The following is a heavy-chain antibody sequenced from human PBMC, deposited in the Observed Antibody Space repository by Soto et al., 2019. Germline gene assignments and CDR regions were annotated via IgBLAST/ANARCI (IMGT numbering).Heavy chain of an antibody. V-gene: IGHV1-69*13. CDR3: ASTHYDFWSGYYKGANDAFDI. CDR1: GGTFSSYA. D-gene: IGHD3-3*01. Sequence: SVKVSCKASGGTFSSYAISWARQAPGQGLEWMGGIIPIFGTANHAQKFQGRVTITADESTSTAYMELSSLRSEDTAVYYCASTHYDFWSGYYKGANDAFDIWGQGTMVTVSS. J-gene: IGHJ3*02. CDR2: IIPIFGTA.